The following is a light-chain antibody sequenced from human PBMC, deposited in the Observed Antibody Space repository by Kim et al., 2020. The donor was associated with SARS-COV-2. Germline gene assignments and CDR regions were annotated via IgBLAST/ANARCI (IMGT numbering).Light chain of an antibody. V-gene: IGKV1-39*01. Sequence: DIQMTQSPSSLSASVGDRVTITCRASQSISSYLNWYQQKPGKAPKLLIYAASNLQSGVPSRFSGSGSGTDFTLTINSLQPEDFAAYYCQQSYTTPPWTFGQGTKVDIK. CDR3: QQSYTTPPWT. J-gene: IGKJ1*01. CDR2: AAS. CDR1: QSISSY.